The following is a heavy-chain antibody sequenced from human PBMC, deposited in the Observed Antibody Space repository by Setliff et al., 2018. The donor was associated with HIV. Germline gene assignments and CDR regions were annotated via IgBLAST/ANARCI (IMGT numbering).Heavy chain of an antibody. CDR1: GFTFSSYA. CDR2: ISGSGRKT. J-gene: IGHJ6*02. V-gene: IGHV3-23*01. Sequence: PGGSLRRPCAASGFTFSSYAMSWVRQAPGKGLEWVSSISGSGRKTYYGDSVKGRFTISRDNSWDTVDLQMNTLRAEDTAVYYCAKVPPFVVVPAALGGMDVWGQGTTVTVSS. D-gene: IGHD2-2*01. CDR3: AKVPPFVVVPAALGGMDV.